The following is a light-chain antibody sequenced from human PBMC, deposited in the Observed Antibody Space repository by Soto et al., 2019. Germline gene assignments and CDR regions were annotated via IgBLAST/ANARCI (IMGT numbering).Light chain of an antibody. CDR2: AAS. J-gene: IGKJ5*01. CDR1: QGVSSY. CDR3: QQLNTFPIT. V-gene: IGKV1-9*01. Sequence: IRLTQSPSSLSAYVRDRVTITCRAGQGVSSYLACCQQKPGKAPKLLIYAASTLQSGVPFRFSGSGSGTDFTLTISSLQPEDFATYYCQQLNTFPITFGQGTRPEIK.